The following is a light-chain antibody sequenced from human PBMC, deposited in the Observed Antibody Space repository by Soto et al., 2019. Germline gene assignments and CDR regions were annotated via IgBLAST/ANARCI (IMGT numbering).Light chain of an antibody. J-gene: IGLJ3*02. Sequence: QSVLTQSPSASASLGASVKLTCTLSSGHSSYAIAWHQQQTEKGPRFLMYLNSDGSHSKGDGLPDRFSGSSSGAVRYLTISSLQSEDEADYYCQTWGTGPVVGGGTKLTV. CDR2: LNSDGSH. CDR1: SGHSSYA. CDR3: QTWGTGPV. V-gene: IGLV4-69*02.